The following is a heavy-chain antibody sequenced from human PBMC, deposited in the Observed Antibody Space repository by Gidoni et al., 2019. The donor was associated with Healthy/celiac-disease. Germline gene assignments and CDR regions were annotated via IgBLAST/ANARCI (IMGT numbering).Heavy chain of an antibody. Sequence: NCGNTGYAQKFQGRVTMTRNTSISTAYMELSSLRSEDTAVYYCARVSGWLLSNTIDYWGQGTLVTVSS. V-gene: IGHV1-8*01. CDR2: NCGNT. CDR3: ARVSGWLLSNTIDY. J-gene: IGHJ4*02. D-gene: IGHD3-3*01.